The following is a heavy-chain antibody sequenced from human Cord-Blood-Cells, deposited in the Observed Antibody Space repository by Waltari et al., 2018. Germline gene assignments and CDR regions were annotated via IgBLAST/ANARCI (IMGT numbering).Heavy chain of an antibody. V-gene: IGHV4-39*01. CDR1: GGSISSSSYY. Sequence: QLQLQESGPGLVKPSETLSLTCTVSGGSISSSSYYWGWIRQPPGKGLEWIGSIYYSGSTYYNPPLKSRVTISVDTSKNQFSLKLSSVTTADTAVYYCARPPGASSWYYFDYWGQGTLVTVSS. CDR2: IYYSGST. D-gene: IGHD6-13*01. J-gene: IGHJ4*02. CDR3: ARPPGASSWYYFDY.